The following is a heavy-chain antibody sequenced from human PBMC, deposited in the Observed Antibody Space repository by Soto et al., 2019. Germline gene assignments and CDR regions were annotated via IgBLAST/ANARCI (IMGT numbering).Heavy chain of an antibody. CDR2: INTDSGNP. CDR1: GYTFNTYG. Sequence: ASVKVSCKASGYTFNTYGINWVRQAPGQGLEWMGWINTDSGNPSYAQKFQGRVSMTRDTSSGTAYMEMRRLTSDDTAVYYCARKKCIGDCSLFDYWGQGTLVTVSS. J-gene: IGHJ4*02. D-gene: IGHD2-21*02. V-gene: IGHV1-18*01. CDR3: ARKKCIGDCSLFDY.